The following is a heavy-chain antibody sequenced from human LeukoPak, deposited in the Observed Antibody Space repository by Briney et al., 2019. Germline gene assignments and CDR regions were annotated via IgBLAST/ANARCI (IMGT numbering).Heavy chain of an antibody. D-gene: IGHD6-19*01. CDR2: ISRSGTTI. CDR3: ARDPPPYISGWHGSV. CDR1: GFTFRSYE. J-gene: IGHJ4*02. Sequence: PGGSLRLSCAASGFTFRSYEMNWVRQAPGKGLEWVSYISRSGTTIYYVDSVEGRFTISRDNAKNSLYLQMNSLRAEDTAVYYCARDPPPYISGWHGSVWGQGTLVTVSS. V-gene: IGHV3-48*03.